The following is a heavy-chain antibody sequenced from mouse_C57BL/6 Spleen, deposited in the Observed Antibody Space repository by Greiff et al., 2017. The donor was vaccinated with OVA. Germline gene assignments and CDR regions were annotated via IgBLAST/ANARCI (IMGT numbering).Heavy chain of an antibody. J-gene: IGHJ4*01. CDR2: ISSGSSTI. D-gene: IGHD2-1*01. Sequence: EVKVVESGGGLVKPGGSLKLSCAASGFTFSDYGMHWVRQAPEKGLEWVAYISSGSSTIYYADTVKGRFTISRDNAKNTLFLQMTSLRSEDTAMYYCARNYGNYYAMDYWGQGTSVTVSS. CDR1: GFTFSDYG. CDR3: ARNYGNYYAMDY. V-gene: IGHV5-17*01.